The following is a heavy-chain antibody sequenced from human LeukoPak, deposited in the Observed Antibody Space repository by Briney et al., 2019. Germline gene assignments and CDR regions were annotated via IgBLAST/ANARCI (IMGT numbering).Heavy chain of an antibody. V-gene: IGHV3-48*01. D-gene: IGHD3-3*01. CDR2: ISSSSSTI. CDR3: ARVSSFAALDI. J-gene: IGHJ3*02. Sequence: PGGSLRLSCAASGFTFSSYSMNWVRQAPGKGLEWVSYISSSSSTIYYADSVKGRFTISRDNAKNSLYLQMNSLRAEDTAVYYCARVSSFAALDIWGQGTMVTVSS. CDR1: GFTFSSYS.